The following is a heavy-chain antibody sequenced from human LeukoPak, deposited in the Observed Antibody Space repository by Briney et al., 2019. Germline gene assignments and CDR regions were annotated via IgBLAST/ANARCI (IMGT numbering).Heavy chain of an antibody. D-gene: IGHD3-22*01. Sequence: PSETLSLTCAVYGGSFSGYYWSWIRQPPGKGLEWIGYIYYSGSTNYNPSLKSRVTISVDTSKNQFSLKLSSVTAADTAVYYCARSGDYYDSSGYHYVAFAYWGQGTLVTVSS. CDR2: IYYSGST. V-gene: IGHV4-59*01. CDR1: GGSFSGYY. J-gene: IGHJ4*02. CDR3: ARSGDYYDSSGYHYVAFAY.